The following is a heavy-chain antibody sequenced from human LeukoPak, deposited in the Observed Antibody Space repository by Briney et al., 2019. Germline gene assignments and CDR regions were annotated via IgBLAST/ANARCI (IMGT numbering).Heavy chain of an antibody. CDR2: IHPNTGDT. J-gene: IGHJ4*02. CDR3: ARNLYPGVGDY. Sequence: ASVRVSCKTSGYTFTAHHMHWVRRAPGQGLEWMGWIHPNTGDTYYAQSFQGRVTMTRDTSISTAYMELNSLTSDDTAMYYCARNLYPGVGDYWGQGTLVTVSS. D-gene: IGHD2-2*02. V-gene: IGHV1-2*02. CDR1: GYTFTAHH.